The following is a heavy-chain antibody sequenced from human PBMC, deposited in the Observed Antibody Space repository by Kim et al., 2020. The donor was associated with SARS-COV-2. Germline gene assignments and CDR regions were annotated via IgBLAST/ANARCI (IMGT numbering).Heavy chain of an antibody. CDR2: ISGSGGST. CDR3: AKDPGDQRPSDY. CDR1: GFTFSSYA. Sequence: LSLTCAASGFTFSSYAMSWVRQAPGKGLEWVSAISGSGGSTYYADSVKGRFTISRDNSKNTLYLQMNSLRAEDTAVYYCAKDPGDQRPSDYWGQGTLVTVSS. J-gene: IGHJ4*02. D-gene: IGHD4-17*01. V-gene: IGHV3-23*01.